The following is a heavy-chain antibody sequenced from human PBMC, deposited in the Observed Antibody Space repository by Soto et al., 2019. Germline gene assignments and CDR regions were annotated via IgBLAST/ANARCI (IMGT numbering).Heavy chain of an antibody. Sequence: SETLSLTCTVSGGSISSGGYYWSWIRQHPEKGLERIGYIYYSGTTYYNPSLKSRVTISVDTSKNQFSLKLSSVTAADTAVFYCARELYCSGGSCYLRGNWFDPWGQGTLVTAPQ. CDR1: GGSISSGGYY. D-gene: IGHD2-15*01. J-gene: IGHJ5*02. CDR3: ARELYCSGGSCYLRGNWFDP. V-gene: IGHV4-31*03. CDR2: IYYSGTT.